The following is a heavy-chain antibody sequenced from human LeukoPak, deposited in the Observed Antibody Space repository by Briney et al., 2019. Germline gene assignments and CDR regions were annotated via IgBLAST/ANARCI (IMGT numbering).Heavy chain of an antibody. D-gene: IGHD3-3*01. CDR1: GFTFSSYG. V-gene: IGHV3-30*03. CDR3: ARGHGPDFWSGYYDY. Sequence: GRSLRLSCAASGFTFSSYGMHWVRQAPGKGLEWVAVISYDGSNKYYADSVKGRFTISRDNAKNSLYLQMSSLRAEDTAVYYCARGHGPDFWSGYYDYWGQGTLVTVSS. J-gene: IGHJ4*02. CDR2: ISYDGSNK.